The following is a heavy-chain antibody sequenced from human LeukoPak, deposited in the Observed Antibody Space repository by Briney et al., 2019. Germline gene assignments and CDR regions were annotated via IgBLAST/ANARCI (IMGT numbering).Heavy chain of an antibody. CDR1: GFTFSSYE. CDR3: AKRLVYSSSWYYFDY. D-gene: IGHD6-13*01. J-gene: IGHJ4*02. Sequence: GGSLRLSCAASGFTFSSYEMNWVRQAPGKGLEWVSAISAAGGSTYYADSVKGRFTISRDNSKNTLYLQMNSLRAEDTALYYCAKRLVYSSSWYYFDYWGQGTLVTVSS. CDR2: ISAAGGST. V-gene: IGHV3-23*01.